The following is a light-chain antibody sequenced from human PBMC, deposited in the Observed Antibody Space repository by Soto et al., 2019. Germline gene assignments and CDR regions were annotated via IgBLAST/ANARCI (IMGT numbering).Light chain of an antibody. V-gene: IGLV6-57*01. J-gene: IGLJ2*01. CDR3: HSFDGDNHVV. CDR2: EDK. Sequence: NFMLTQPHSVSESPGKTVTISCTRSSGNIDSSYVQWYQQRPGSSPTTVIYEDKYRPSGVPDRFSGSIDSSSNSASLTISGLKSEDEADYYCHSFDGDNHVVFGGGTKVTVL. CDR1: SGNIDSSY.